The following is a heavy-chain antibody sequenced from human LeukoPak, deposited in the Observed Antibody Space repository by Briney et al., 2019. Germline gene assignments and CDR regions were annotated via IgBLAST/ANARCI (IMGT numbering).Heavy chain of an antibody. CDR2: ISGSGGST. Sequence: GGSLRLSCAASGFTFSSYAMSWVRQAPGKGLEWVSAISGSGGSTYYADSVKGRFTISRDNSKNTLYLQMNSLRAEDTAVYYCARCPGRDYYGMDVWGQGTTVTVSS. CDR3: ARCPGRDYYGMDV. CDR1: GFTFSSYA. J-gene: IGHJ6*02. D-gene: IGHD1-1*01. V-gene: IGHV3-23*01.